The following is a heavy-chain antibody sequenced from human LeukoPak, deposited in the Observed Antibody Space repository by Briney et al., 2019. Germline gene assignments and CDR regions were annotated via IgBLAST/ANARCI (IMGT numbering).Heavy chain of an antibody. CDR1: GGSISSSSYY. V-gene: IGHV4-39*01. CDR2: IYYSGST. Sequence: SETLSLTCTVSGGSISSSSYYWGWIRHPPGKGLEWIGSIYYSGSTYYNPSLKSRVTISVDTSKHQFSLKLSSVTAADTAVYYCARQAGLWLHYGMDVWGQGTTVTVSS. CDR3: ARQAGLWLHYGMDV. J-gene: IGHJ6*02. D-gene: IGHD6-19*01.